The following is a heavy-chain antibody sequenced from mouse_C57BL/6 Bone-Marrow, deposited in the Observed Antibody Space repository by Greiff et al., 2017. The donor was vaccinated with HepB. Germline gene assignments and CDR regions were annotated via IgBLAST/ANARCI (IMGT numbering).Heavy chain of an antibody. CDR2: INYDGSST. V-gene: IGHV5-16*01. J-gene: IGHJ2*01. CDR1: GFTFSDYY. Sequence: EVKVVESEGGLVQPGSSMKLSCTASGFTFSDYYMAWVRQVPEKGLEWVANINYDGSSTYYLDSLKSRFIISRDNAKNILYLQMSSLKSEDTATYYCASVPFDYWGQGTTLTVSS. D-gene: IGHD5-1*01. CDR3: ASVPFDY.